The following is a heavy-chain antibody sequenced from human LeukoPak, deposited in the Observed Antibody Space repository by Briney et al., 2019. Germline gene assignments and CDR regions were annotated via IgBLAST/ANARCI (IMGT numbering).Heavy chain of an antibody. V-gene: IGHV3-48*01. CDR2: IRSSSSTI. CDR3: ARGPVAALHFDY. J-gene: IGHJ4*02. CDR1: GFTFSNSD. D-gene: IGHD6-19*01. Sequence: GGSLRLSCAASGFTFSNSDMNWVRQAPGKGLEWVSYIRSSSSTIYYADSVKGRFTISRDNAKNSLYLQMNSLRAEDTAVYYCARGPVAALHFDYWGQGTLVTVSS.